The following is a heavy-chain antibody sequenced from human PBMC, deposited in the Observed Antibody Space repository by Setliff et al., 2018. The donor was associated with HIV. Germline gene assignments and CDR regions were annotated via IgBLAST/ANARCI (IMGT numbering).Heavy chain of an antibody. CDR2: IYHSGTT. CDR3: VTSTAHFQLGFDH. Sequence: SETLSLTCTVSGGSISRSSYYWGWIRQSPGKWREWIGRIYHSGTTSCNPSFRRRVTVSVDTSKNQFYLKLRSVTAADQAVYYCVTSTAHFQLGFDHWSPGTLVTVSS. D-gene: IGHD3-3*02. V-gene: IGHV4-39*01. CDR1: GGSISRSSYY. J-gene: IGHJ4*02.